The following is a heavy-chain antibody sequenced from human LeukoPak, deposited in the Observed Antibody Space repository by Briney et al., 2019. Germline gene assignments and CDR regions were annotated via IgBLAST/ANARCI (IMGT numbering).Heavy chain of an antibody. Sequence: ASVKVSCMASGYTFTSYGISWVRQAPGQGLEWMGWISAYNGNTNYAQKLQGRVTMTTDTSTSTAYMELRSLRSDDTAVYYCARDLRGLLLWFGELSGDGGYFDYWGQGTLVTVSS. J-gene: IGHJ4*02. CDR2: ISAYNGNT. CDR1: GYTFTSYG. D-gene: IGHD3-10*01. CDR3: ARDLRGLLLWFGELSGDGGYFDY. V-gene: IGHV1-18*01.